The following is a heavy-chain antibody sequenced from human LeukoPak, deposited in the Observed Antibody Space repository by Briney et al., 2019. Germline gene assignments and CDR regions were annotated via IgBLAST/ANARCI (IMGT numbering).Heavy chain of an antibody. Sequence: GGSLRLSCAASGFTFSSYEMNWVRQAPGKGLEWVSYISSIVSTPYYTDSVKGRFTISRDNAKNSLYLQMNSLRAEDTAVYYCARGSYYGSGTYYGRNWFDPWGQGTLVTVSS. CDR1: GFTFSSYE. CDR3: ARGSYYGSGTYYGRNWFDP. D-gene: IGHD3-10*01. V-gene: IGHV3-48*03. J-gene: IGHJ5*02. CDR2: ISSIVSTP.